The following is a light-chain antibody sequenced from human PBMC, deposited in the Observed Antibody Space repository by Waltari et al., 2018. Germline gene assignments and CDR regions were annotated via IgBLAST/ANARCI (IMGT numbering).Light chain of an antibody. J-gene: IGLJ3*02. CDR2: YVS. CDR1: SSDD. CDR3: CSSAGSFTWV. Sequence: QSALTQPRPVSGSPGHSVTISCTGTSSDDVSWYQQHPGKVPKLMIYYVSQRPSGVPDRFSGSKSGNTASLTISGLQVEDEADYYCCSSAGSFTWVFGGGTKLTVL. V-gene: IGLV2-11*01.